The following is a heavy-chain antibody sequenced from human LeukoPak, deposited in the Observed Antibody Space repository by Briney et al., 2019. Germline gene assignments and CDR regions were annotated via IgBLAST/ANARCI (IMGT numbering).Heavy chain of an antibody. CDR3: ARDRGIFGVVIFHY. CDR1: GGSISSGDYY. V-gene: IGHV4-30-4*08. Sequence: SQTLSLTCTVSGGSISSGDYYWSWIRQPPGKGVEWIGYIYYSGSTYYNPSLKSRVTISVDTSKNQFSLKLSSVTAADTAVYYCARDRGIFGVVIFHYWGQGTLVTVSS. CDR2: IYYSGST. D-gene: IGHD3-3*01. J-gene: IGHJ4*02.